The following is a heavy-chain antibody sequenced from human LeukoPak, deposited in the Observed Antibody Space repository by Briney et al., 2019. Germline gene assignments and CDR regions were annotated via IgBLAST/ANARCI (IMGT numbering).Heavy chain of an antibody. CDR3: VRHGGFSSGWQTDC. CDR1: GGSISSYN. CDR2: LFYSGST. D-gene: IGHD6-19*01. V-gene: IGHV4-59*08. J-gene: IGHJ4*02. Sequence: SETLSLTCTVSGGSISSYNWSWIRQPPGKGLEWIGYLFYSGSTNYNPSLKSRVTISVDTSKSQFSLKLGSVTAADTAVYYCVRHGGFSSGWQTDCWGQGTPVTVSS.